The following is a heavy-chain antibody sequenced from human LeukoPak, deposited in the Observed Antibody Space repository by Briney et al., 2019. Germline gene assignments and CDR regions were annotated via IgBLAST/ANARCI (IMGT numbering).Heavy chain of an antibody. J-gene: IGHJ5*02. CDR1: GFTVSTNS. V-gene: IGHV3-66*04. CDR2: IYSDNT. CDR3: ARHRQVWFGEPIRET. D-gene: IGHD3-10*01. Sequence: GGSLRLSCTVSGFTVSTNSMSWVRQAPGKGLEWVSFIYSDNTHYSDSVKGRFTISRDNSKNTLYLQMNSPRAEDTAVYYCARHRQVWFGEPIRETWGQGTLVTVSS.